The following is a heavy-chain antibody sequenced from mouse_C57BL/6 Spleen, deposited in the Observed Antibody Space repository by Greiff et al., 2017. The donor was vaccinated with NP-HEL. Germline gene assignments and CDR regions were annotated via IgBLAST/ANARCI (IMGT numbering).Heavy chain of an antibody. CDR1: GYTFTSYW. Sequence: QVHVKQPGAELVMPGASVKLSCKASGYTFTSYWMHWVKQRPGQGLEWIGELDPSDSYTNYNQKFKGKSTLTVDKSSSTAYMPLSSLTSEDSAVYYCARGYYGNYAGYAIDYWGQGTSVTVSS. CDR2: LDPSDSYT. CDR3: ARGYYGNYAGYAIDY. V-gene: IGHV1-69*01. J-gene: IGHJ4*01. D-gene: IGHD2-1*01.